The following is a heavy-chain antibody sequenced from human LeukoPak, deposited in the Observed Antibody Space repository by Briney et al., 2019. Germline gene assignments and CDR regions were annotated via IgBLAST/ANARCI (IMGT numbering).Heavy chain of an antibody. V-gene: IGHV4-59*01. CDR3: ARDYGGNSWYFDL. CDR2: IYYSGST. D-gene: IGHD4-23*01. CDR1: GGSISCYY. Sequence: SETLSLTWTVSGGSISCYYWSWLRQPPGKGRGWGGYIYYSGSTNYNPSLKSRVTISVDTSKNPVSLKLSPVTAADTAVYYCARDYGGNSWYFDLWGRGTLVTVSS. J-gene: IGHJ2*01.